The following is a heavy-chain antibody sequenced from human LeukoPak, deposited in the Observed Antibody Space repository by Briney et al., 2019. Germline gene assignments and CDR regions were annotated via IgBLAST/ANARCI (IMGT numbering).Heavy chain of an antibody. Sequence: PGGSLRLSCAASGFTVSSNYMSWVRQAPGKGLEWVSVIYSGGSTYYADSVKCRFTISRDNSKNTLYLQMNSLRAEDTAVYYCARDRYYDSSGYDYWGQGTLVTVSS. J-gene: IGHJ4*02. CDR2: IYSGGST. V-gene: IGHV3-66*01. D-gene: IGHD3-22*01. CDR1: GFTVSSNY. CDR3: ARDRYYDSSGYDY.